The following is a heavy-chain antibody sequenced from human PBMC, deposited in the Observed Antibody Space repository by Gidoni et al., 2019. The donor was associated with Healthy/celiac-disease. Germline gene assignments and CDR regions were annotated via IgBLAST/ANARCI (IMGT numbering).Heavy chain of an antibody. Sequence: QGQLVESGGGVVKPGGSLRLSCAASGFTFSDYYMRWIRQAPGKGLEWVSYIRSSGSTIYYADSVKGRFTISRDNAKNSLYLQMNGLRAEDTAVYYCARDRGYSYGYGYWGQGTLVTVSS. CDR1: GFTFSDYY. J-gene: IGHJ4*02. V-gene: IGHV3-11*01. CDR3: ARDRGYSYGYGY. CDR2: IRSSGSTI. D-gene: IGHD5-18*01.